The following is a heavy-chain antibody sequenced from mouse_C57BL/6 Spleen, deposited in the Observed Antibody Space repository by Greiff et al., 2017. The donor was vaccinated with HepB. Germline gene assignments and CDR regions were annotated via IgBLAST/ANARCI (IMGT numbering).Heavy chain of an antibody. CDR2: ISSGGDYI. J-gene: IGHJ1*03. Sequence: EVKVVESGEGLVKPGGSLKLSCAASGFTFSSYAMSWVRQTPEKRLEWVAYISSGGDYIYYADTVKGRFTISRDNARNTLYLQMSSLKSEDTAMYYCTRDSPDYYGSSYWYFDVWGTGTTVTVSS. CDR3: TRDSPDYYGSSYWYFDV. V-gene: IGHV5-9-1*02. CDR1: GFTFSSYA. D-gene: IGHD1-1*01.